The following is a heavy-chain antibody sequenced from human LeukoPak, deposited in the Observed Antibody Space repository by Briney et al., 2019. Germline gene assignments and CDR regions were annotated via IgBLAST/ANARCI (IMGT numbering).Heavy chain of an antibody. CDR3: ASAIGVRGYFYY. D-gene: IGHD3-22*01. CDR1: GGSISSYY. V-gene: IGHV4-59*08. Sequence: SETLSLTCTVSGGSISSYYWSWIRQPPGKGLEWIGYIYYSGSTNYNPPLKSRVTISVDTSKNHFSLKLSSVTAADTAVYYCASAIGVRGYFYYWGQGTLVTVSS. J-gene: IGHJ4*02. CDR2: IYYSGST.